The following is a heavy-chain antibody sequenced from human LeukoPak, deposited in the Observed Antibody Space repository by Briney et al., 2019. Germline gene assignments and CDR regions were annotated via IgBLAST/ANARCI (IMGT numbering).Heavy chain of an antibody. V-gene: IGHV5-51*01. CDR2: IYPGDSDT. D-gene: IGHD2-15*01. CDR1: GCSFTTYW. CDR3: ARARFCSGGSCYAEY. Sequence: GESLKISCKGSGCSFTTYWIGWVRQMPGKGLEWMGIIYPGDSDTRYSPSFQGQVTISADKSISTAYLQWSSLKASDTAMYYCARARFCSGGSCYAEYWGQGTLVTVSS. J-gene: IGHJ4*02.